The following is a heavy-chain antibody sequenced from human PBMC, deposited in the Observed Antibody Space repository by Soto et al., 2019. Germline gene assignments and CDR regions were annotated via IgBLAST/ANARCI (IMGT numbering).Heavy chain of an antibody. D-gene: IGHD3-3*01. CDR3: ARDVGLQHDTGYYDFWSGKNNWFDP. CDR2: ISYSGST. V-gene: IGHV4-59*11. Sequence: TLSLTCTVSGGSISGHYWSWIRQPPGKGLQYIGYISYSGSTNYNPSLKSRVTISVDTSNNQFSLRLSSVTAADTAVYYCARDVGLQHDTGYYDFWSGKNNWFDPWGQGTLVTVSS. CDR1: GGSISGHY. J-gene: IGHJ5*02.